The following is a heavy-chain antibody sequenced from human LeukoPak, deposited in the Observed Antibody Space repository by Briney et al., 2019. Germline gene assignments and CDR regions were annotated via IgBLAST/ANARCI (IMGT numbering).Heavy chain of an antibody. CDR3: VRHIKPAGPWDGMDV. J-gene: IGHJ6*02. CDR1: GYTFTSYG. D-gene: IGHD1-26*01. V-gene: IGHV1-18*04. CDR2: ISAYNSNK. Sequence: ASVKVSCMASGYTFTSYGISWVRQAPGQGLEWVAWISAYNSNKNSAEKFQGRVTMTIDTSTSTAYMELRSLKSDDTAVYYCVRHIKPAGPWDGMDVWGQGTTVIVSS.